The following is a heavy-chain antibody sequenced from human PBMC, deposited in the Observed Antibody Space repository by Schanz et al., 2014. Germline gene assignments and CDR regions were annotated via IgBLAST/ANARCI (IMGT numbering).Heavy chain of an antibody. D-gene: IGHD3-10*01. CDR2: ISPYNGNT. CDR3: ARGRGFYDY. Sequence: QVQLVQSGAEVKKPGASVKVSCKASGYTFSSYGITWVRQAPGQGLEWMGWISPYNGNTNYAQKLQGRVTMTTDTSTSTVYMELRSLTSEDTAVHYCARGRGFYDYWGQGTLVTVSS. J-gene: IGHJ4*02. CDR1: GYTFSSYG. V-gene: IGHV1-18*01.